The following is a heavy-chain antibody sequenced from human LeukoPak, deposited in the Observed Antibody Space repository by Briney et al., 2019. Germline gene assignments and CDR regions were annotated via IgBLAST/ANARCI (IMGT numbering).Heavy chain of an antibody. CDR1: GYTFTGYY. CDR3: ARASGSYWWFDS. J-gene: IGHJ5*01. CDR2: VNPNSGDT. Sequence: ASVKVSCKASGYTFTGYYLHWVRQAPGQGLEWMGCVNPNSGDTNYAQKFQGSVTMTRDTSISSVYMELSRLRSDDTAVYYCARASGSYWWFDSWGQGTLVTVSS. D-gene: IGHD1-26*01. V-gene: IGHV1-2*02.